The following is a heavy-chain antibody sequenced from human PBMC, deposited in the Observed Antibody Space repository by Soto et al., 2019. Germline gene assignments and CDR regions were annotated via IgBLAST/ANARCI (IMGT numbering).Heavy chain of an antibody. Sequence: QVQLVQSGAEVKKPGASVKVSCKASGYTFTSYDINWVRQATGQGLEWMGWMNPNSGNTGYAQKFQGRVPMTRNTSISTAYMDLSSLRSEITAVYYCAREKRGLRVTSLDPWGQGTLVTVSS. J-gene: IGHJ5*02. V-gene: IGHV1-8*01. CDR2: MNPNSGNT. CDR3: AREKRGLRVTSLDP. D-gene: IGHD5-12*01. CDR1: GYTFTSYD.